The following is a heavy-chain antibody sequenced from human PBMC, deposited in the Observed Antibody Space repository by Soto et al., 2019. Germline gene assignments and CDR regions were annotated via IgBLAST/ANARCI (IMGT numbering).Heavy chain of an antibody. Sequence: QVNLVQSGAEVKKPGASAKVSCKGSGYGFTTYGITWVRQAPGQGLEWMAWISAHNGNTNYAQKLQGRVTVTRDTSTSTAYMALRSLRSDDTAVYSCARGRYGDYWGQGALVTVS. CDR2: ISAHNGNT. J-gene: IGHJ4*02. CDR1: GYGFTTYG. D-gene: IGHD1-1*01. CDR3: ARGRYGDY. V-gene: IGHV1-18*01.